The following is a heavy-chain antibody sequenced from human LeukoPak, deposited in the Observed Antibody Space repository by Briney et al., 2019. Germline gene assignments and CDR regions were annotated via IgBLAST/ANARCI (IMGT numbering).Heavy chain of an antibody. CDR3: YVHHYYYYMDV. V-gene: IGHV3-23*05. CDR2: IHPSGVNT. CDR1: GFTFSTIG. D-gene: IGHD3-16*01. J-gene: IGHJ6*03. Sequence: PGGSLRLSCEASGFTFSTIGMAWVRQPPGKGLEWVSSIHPSGVNTHYADSVKGRFTISRDNSKNTLYLQINSLSAEDTAVYYCYVHHYYYYMDVWGKGTTVTVSS.